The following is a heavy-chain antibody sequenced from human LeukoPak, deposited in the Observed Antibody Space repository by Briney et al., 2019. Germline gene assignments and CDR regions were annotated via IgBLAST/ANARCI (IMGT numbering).Heavy chain of an antibody. CDR3: ARCCSSTSCYTKIAARPGYYYYGMDV. CDR2: ISGSGNTI. CDR1: GFTFSSNE. J-gene: IGHJ6*02. D-gene: IGHD2-2*02. V-gene: IGHV3-48*03. Sequence: KAGGSLRLSCAASGFTFSSNEMNWVRQAPGKGLEWLSYISGSGNTIYYADSVKGRFTISRDNAKNSLYLQMKSLRAEDTAVYYCARCCSSTSCYTKIAARPGYYYYGMDVWGQGTTVTVSS.